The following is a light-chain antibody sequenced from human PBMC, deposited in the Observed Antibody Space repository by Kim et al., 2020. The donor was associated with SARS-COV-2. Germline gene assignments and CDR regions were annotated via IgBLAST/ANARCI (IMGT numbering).Light chain of an antibody. J-gene: IGKJ1*01. CDR2: VVS. CDR1: QSINKY. CDR3: QEGFTRPWT. Sequence: DIQMTQSPSSLSASVGDRVTITCRASQSINKYLNWYQHKPGHAPQLLIYVVSSLKSGVPSRFRGRGSGTDFTLTIDSRQPEGLATCDGQEGFTRPWTFGQGTKVDSK. V-gene: IGKV1-39*01.